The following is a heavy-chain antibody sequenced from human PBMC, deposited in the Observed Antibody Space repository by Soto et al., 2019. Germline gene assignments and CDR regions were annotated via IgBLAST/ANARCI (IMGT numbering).Heavy chain of an antibody. J-gene: IGHJ3*01. V-gene: IGHV4-34*01. D-gene: IGHD6-19*01. CDR1: GGSLSANY. CDR3: ARGGCSDWKVAFDV. Sequence: PSETLSLTCAVDGGSLSANYCNWLRQPPGKGLEWIGKINHSGNNNYNPSLKSRVTISIDMSKNQFSLNLTSVTAADTAVYYCARGGCSDWKVAFDVWGQGTTVTVSS. CDR2: INHSGNN.